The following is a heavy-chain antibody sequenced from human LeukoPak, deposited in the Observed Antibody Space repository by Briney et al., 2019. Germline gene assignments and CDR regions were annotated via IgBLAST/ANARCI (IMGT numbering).Heavy chain of an antibody. CDR1: GYTFTSYA. CDR3: ARDAGFGEIGWFDP. V-gene: IGHV7-4-1*02. J-gene: IGHJ5*02. D-gene: IGHD3-10*01. CDR2: INTNTGNP. Sequence: GASVKVSRKASGYTFTSYATNWVRQAPGQGLEWMGWINTNTGNPTYAQGFTGRFVFSLDTSVSTAYLQISSLKAEDTAVYYCARDAGFGEIGWFDPWGQGALVTVSS.